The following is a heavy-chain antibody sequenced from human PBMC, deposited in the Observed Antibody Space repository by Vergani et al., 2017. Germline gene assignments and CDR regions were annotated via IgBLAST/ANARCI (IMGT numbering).Heavy chain of an antibody. D-gene: IGHD3-10*01. CDR3: ARARGYYGSGSFFDY. J-gene: IGHJ4*02. CDR2: INHSGST. CDR1: GGSFSGYY. Sequence: QVQLQQWGAGLLKPSETLSLTCAVYGGSFSGYYWSWIRQPPGKGLEWIGEINHSGSTNYNPSLKSRVTISVDTSKNLFSLKLSSVTAADTAVYYCARARGYYGSGSFFDYWGQGTLVTVSS. V-gene: IGHV4-34*01.